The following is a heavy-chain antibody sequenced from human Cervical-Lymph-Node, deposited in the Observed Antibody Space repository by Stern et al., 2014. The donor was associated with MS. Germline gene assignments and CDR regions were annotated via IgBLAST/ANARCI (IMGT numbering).Heavy chain of an antibody. CDR1: GDTFTDYA. Sequence: VQLVQSGAEVKKPGASVKVSCKVSGDTFTDYAMHWVRQAPGQRLEWMGWINAGNGKTKYSKKFQGTVTITRDTSASTVYVELSSLKSEDTAVYYCARGRARVNLFGVVLGQGYYYYGMDVWGQGTTVTVAS. D-gene: IGHD3-3*01. CDR2: INAGNGKT. V-gene: IGHV1-3*01. CDR3: ARGRARVNLFGVVLGQGYYYYGMDV. J-gene: IGHJ6*02.